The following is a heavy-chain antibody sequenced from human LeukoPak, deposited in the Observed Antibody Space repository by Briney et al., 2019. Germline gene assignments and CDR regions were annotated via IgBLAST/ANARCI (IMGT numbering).Heavy chain of an antibody. CDR3: ARDLLLAAPLI. J-gene: IGHJ3*02. CDR1: GGSISSSSYY. CDR2: IYYSGST. V-gene: IGHV4-39*07. Sequence: SETLSLTCTVSGGSISSSSYYWGWIRQPPGKGLEWIGSIYYSGSTYYNPSLKSRVTISVDTSKNQFSLKLSSVTAADTAVYYCARDLLLAAPLIWGQGTMVTVSS. D-gene: IGHD6-13*01.